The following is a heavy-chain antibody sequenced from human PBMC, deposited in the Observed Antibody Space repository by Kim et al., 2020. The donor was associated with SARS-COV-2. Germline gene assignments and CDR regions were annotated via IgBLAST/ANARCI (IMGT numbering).Heavy chain of an antibody. CDR2: IYYSGST. D-gene: IGHD2-15*01. CDR1: GGSISSYY. J-gene: IGHJ4*02. CDR3: ARDNCSGGSCYSLDY. Sequence: SETLSLTCTVSGGSISSYYWSWIRQPPGKGLEWIGYIYYSGSTNYNPSLKSRVTISVDTSKNQFSLKLSSVTAADTAVYYCARDNCSGGSCYSLDYWGQG. V-gene: IGHV4-59*01.